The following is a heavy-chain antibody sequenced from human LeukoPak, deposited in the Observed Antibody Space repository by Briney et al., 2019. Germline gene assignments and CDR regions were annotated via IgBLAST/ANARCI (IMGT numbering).Heavy chain of an antibody. D-gene: IGHD3-16*02. Sequence: ASVKVSCKASGYTFTSYAMHWVRQAPGQRLEWMGGFDPEDGETIYAQKFQGRVTMTEDTSTDTAYMELSSLRSEDTAVYYCKMITFGGVIVGWGQGTLVTVSS. V-gene: IGHV1-24*01. CDR1: GYTFTSYA. CDR3: KMITFGGVIVG. CDR2: FDPEDGET. J-gene: IGHJ4*02.